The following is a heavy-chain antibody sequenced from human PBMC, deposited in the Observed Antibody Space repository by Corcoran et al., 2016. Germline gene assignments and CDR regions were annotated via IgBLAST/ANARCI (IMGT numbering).Heavy chain of an antibody. D-gene: IGHD4-17*01. CDR2: ISSSSSYI. V-gene: IGHV3-21*01. J-gene: IGHJ4*02. CDR1: GFTFSSYS. Sequence: EVQLVESGGGLVKPGGSLRLSCAASGFTFSSYSMNWVRQAPGKGLEWVSSISSSSSYIYYADSVKGRFTISRDNAKNSLYLQMNSLRAEDTAVYYCARAGGYGDPRHGFDYWGQGTLVTVSS. CDR3: ARAGGYGDPRHGFDY.